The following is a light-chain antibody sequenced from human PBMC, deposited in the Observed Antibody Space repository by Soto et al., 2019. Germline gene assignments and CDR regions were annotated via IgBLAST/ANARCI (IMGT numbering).Light chain of an antibody. CDR3: CSYAGTYTVV. CDR1: SNDVGGYNY. J-gene: IGLJ2*01. Sequence: QSALTQPRSVSGSPGQSATISCTGTSNDVGGYNYVSWYQQHPGKAPKLMIYDVNKRPSGVPDRFSGSKSGNTASLTISGLQAEDDADYYCCSYAGTYTVVFGGGTKLTVL. CDR2: DVN. V-gene: IGLV2-11*01.